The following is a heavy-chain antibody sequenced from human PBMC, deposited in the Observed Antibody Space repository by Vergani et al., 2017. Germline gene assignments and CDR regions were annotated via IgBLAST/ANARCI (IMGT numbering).Heavy chain of an antibody. V-gene: IGHV1-46*03. CDR2: INPSGGHT. CDR3: ARGDYGILTGYRY. J-gene: IGHJ4*02. Sequence: QVQVVPSGAEVKKSGASVKVSCKTSGYTFSHYYMHWVRQAPGQGLEWMGIINPSGGHTNYEQKFQGRVTMTRDTSTSTVYMELSSLSSEDTAIYYWARGDYGILTGYRYWGQGTLLTVS. CDR1: GYTFSHYY. D-gene: IGHD3-9*01.